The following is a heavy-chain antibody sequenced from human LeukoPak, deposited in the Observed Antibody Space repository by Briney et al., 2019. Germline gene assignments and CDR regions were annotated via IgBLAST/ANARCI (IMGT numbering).Heavy chain of an antibody. CDR1: GFTFSDYY. CDR2: ISSSGSTI. D-gene: IGHD2-2*01. V-gene: IGHV3-11*04. CDR3: ARRYCSSTSCHFDY. Sequence: GGSLRLSCAASGFTFSDYYMSWIRQAPGRGLEWVSYISSSGSTIYYADSVKGRFTISRDNAKNSLYLQMNSLRAEDTAVYYCARRYCSSTSCHFDYWGQGTLVTVSS. J-gene: IGHJ4*02.